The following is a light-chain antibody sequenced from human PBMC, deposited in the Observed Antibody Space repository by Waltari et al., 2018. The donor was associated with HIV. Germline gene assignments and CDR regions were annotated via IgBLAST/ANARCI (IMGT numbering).Light chain of an antibody. J-gene: IGLJ3*02. V-gene: IGLV1-47*01. CDR3: AAWDDSLSAPV. CDR1: SSNIGSNY. Sequence: QSVLTQPPSASGTPGQRVTISCSGSSSNIGSNYVYWYQQLPGTTPKLLIYRNNPRPSAVPDRFSGSKSGTSTSLAISGRRSEDEADYYCAAWDDSLSAPVFGGGTKLTVL. CDR2: RNN.